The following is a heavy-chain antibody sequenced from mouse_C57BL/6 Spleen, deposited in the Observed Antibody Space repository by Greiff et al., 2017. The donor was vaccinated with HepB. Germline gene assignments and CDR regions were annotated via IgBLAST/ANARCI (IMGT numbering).Heavy chain of an antibody. Sequence: QVQLKQSGAELMKPGASVKLSCKATGYTFTGYWIEWVKQRPGHGLEWIGEILPESGSTNYNEKFKGKVTFTADTSSNTAYMQLSSLTTEDSAIYYCARYSNYLYYYAMDYWGQGTSVTVSS. D-gene: IGHD2-5*01. CDR1: GYTFTGYW. J-gene: IGHJ4*01. V-gene: IGHV1-9*01. CDR3: ARYSNYLYYYAMDY. CDR2: ILPESGST.